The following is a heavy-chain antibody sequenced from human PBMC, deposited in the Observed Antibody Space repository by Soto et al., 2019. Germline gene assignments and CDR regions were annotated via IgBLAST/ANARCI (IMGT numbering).Heavy chain of an antibody. J-gene: IGHJ4*02. CDR3: ARGGSGYTWFNEF. Sequence: QEQLVQSGAEVKKPGSSVKVSCKASGGLFSSYPISWVRQVPGQGLEWMGGIIPVLQTAYYTQRFQGRVTLTADESTNTAYMELSSLRYEDTAISYCARGGSGYTWFNEFWGQGTLVPVSS. CDR2: IIPVLQTA. D-gene: IGHD3-22*01. V-gene: IGHV1-69*01. CDR1: GGLFSSYP.